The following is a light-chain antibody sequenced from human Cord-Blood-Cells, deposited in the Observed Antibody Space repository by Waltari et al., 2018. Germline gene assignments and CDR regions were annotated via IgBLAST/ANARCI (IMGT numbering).Light chain of an antibody. J-gene: IGLJ3*02. Sequence: QSALTHPASVSGSPGQSITISCTGTSSDVGGYKLVSWYQQHPGKGHTLRIYEGSKRPSGVSNRFSGSKSGNTASLTISGLQAEDEADYYCCSYAGSSTWVFGGGTKLTVL. CDR3: CSYAGSSTWV. V-gene: IGLV2-23*01. CDR1: SSDVGGYKL. CDR2: EGS.